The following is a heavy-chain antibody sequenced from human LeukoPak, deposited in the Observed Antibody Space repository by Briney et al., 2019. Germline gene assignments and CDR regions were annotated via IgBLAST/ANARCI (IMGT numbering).Heavy chain of an antibody. Sequence: GGSLRLXCAASGFTFDDYIMHWVRQSPGKRLEWVSAISGSGGSTYYADSVKGRFTISRDNSKNTLYLQMNSLRAEDTAVYYCAKSPEYSSGWFDYWGQGTLVTVSS. CDR3: AKSPEYSSGWFDY. CDR2: ISGSGGST. D-gene: IGHD6-19*01. V-gene: IGHV3-23*01. CDR1: GFTFDDYI. J-gene: IGHJ4*02.